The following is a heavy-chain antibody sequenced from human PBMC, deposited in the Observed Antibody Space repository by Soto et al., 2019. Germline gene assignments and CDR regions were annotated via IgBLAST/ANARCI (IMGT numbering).Heavy chain of an antibody. CDR2: INDSGTT. CDR1: GGSFNDYA. J-gene: IGHJ4*02. V-gene: IGHV4-34*01. CDR3: ARVSDC. Sequence: QVQLQQWGAGLLKPSETLSLNCAVYGGSFNDYAWGWIRQPPGKGLEYIGEINDSGTTNYNPSLKSRVTISLDTSKNQFSLKLTSVTAADTAVYYCARVSDCWGQGTRVTVSS.